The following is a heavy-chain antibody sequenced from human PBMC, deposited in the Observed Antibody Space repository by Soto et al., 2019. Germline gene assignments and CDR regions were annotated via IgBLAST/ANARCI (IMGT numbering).Heavy chain of an antibody. D-gene: IGHD6-13*01. Sequence: EGSLRLSCAASGFTVSSNYMSWVRQAPGKGLEWVSVIYSGGSTYYADSVKGRFTISRDNSKNTLYLQMNSLRAEDTAVYYCARDGYSSSWYRGRWFDPWGQGTLVTVSS. CDR3: ARDGYSSSWYRGRWFDP. CDR1: GFTVSSNY. V-gene: IGHV3-66*01. J-gene: IGHJ5*02. CDR2: IYSGGST.